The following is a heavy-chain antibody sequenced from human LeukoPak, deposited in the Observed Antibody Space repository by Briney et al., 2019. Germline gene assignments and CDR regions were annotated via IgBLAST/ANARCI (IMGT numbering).Heavy chain of an antibody. CDR3: AKDHGLIVVLPAAMVDY. D-gene: IGHD2-2*01. V-gene: IGHV3-30*18. CDR1: GFTFSNYG. CDR2: ISYDGSNK. J-gene: IGHJ4*02. Sequence: PGGSLRLSCAASGFTFSNYGMHWVRQAPGKGLEWVAVISYDGSNKYYADSVKGRFTISRDNSKNTLYLQMNSLRAEDTAVYYCAKDHGLIVVLPAAMVDYWGQGTLVTVSS.